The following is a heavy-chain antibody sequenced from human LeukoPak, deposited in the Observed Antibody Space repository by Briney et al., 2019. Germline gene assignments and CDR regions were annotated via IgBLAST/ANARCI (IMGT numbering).Heavy chain of an antibody. J-gene: IGHJ2*01. V-gene: IGHV3-23*01. CDR1: GFTSSSYA. CDR3: AKDRVQGSWYFDL. Sequence: PGGSLRLSCAASGFTSSSYAMSWVRQAPGKGLEWVSGILGSGGSTFFADSLKGRFTVSRDNSKNTLYLHMNSLGADDTAVYYCAKDRVQGSWYFDLWGRGTLVTVSS. CDR2: ILGSGGST. D-gene: IGHD3-10*01.